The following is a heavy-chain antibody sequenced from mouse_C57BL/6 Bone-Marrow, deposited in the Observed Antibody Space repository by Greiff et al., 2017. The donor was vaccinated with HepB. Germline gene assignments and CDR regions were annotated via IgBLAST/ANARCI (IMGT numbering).Heavy chain of an antibody. V-gene: IGHV1-81*01. Sequence: QVQLKQSGAELARPGASVKLSCKASGYTFTSYGISWVKQRTGQGLEWIGEIYPRSGNTYYNEKFKDKATLTVDKSSSTAYMQLSSLTSEDSAVYYCASGDYPWFAYWGQGTLVTVSA. J-gene: IGHJ3*01. CDR1: GYTFTSYG. CDR3: ASGDYPWFAY. D-gene: IGHD2-4*01. CDR2: IYPRSGNT.